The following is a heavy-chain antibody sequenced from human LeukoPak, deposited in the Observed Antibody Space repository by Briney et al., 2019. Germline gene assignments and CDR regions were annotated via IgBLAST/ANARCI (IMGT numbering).Heavy chain of an antibody. D-gene: IGHD2-8*01. CDR1: GFTFSSYA. J-gene: IGHJ4*02. CDR3: ASGGEDTNPFDY. CDR2: ISSGSSYI. Sequence: TGGSLRLSCAASGFTFSSYAMSWVRQAPGKGLEWVSSISSGSSYIYYADSVKGRFTISRDNAKNSLYLQMNSLRAEDTAVYYCASGGEDTNPFDYWGKGTLVTVSS. V-gene: IGHV3-21*01.